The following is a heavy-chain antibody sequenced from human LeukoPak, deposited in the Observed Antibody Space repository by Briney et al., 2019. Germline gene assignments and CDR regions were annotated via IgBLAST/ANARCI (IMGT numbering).Heavy chain of an antibody. Sequence: ASVKVSCKLSGDTLTELSIHWVRQAPRKGLEWMGGFDVETAKTVYEQKFQGRVTMTEDTSADTAYMELSDLISEDTALYYCATDRNLGPFDIWGQGTLVTVSS. D-gene: IGHD1-7*01. CDR2: FDVETAKT. J-gene: IGHJ4*02. CDR3: ATDRNLGPFDI. CDR1: GDTLTELS. V-gene: IGHV1-24*01.